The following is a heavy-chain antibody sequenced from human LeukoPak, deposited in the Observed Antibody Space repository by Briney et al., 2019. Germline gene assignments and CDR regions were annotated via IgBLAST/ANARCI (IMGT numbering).Heavy chain of an antibody. CDR3: PRFDDDYSHYFDY. CDR1: GYSFTSYW. J-gene: IGHJ4*02. V-gene: IGHV5-51*01. Sequence: GESLKISCQGSGYSFTSYWIGWVRQMPGKGLEWMGIIYPGDSDTRYSPSFQGQVTISADKSISTAYLQWSSLKASDTAMYYCPRFDDDYSHYFDYWGRGTLVTVSS. CDR2: IYPGDSDT. D-gene: IGHD4-11*01.